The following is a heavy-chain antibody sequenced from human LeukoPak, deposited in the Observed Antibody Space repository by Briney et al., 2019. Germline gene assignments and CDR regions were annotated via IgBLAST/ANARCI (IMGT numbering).Heavy chain of an antibody. Sequence: IICIFATTYYPHSVNGRVTISRENSKNTLYLQMNRLRAGDTAVYYCAKSPLRYSSSTLRDYWGQGTLVTVSS. CDR3: AKSPLRYSSSTLRDY. J-gene: IGHJ4*02. D-gene: IGHD6-6*01. CDR2: IICIFATT. V-gene: IGHV3-23*01.